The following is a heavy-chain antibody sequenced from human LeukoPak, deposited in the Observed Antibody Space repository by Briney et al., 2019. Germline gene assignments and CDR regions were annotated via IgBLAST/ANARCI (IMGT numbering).Heavy chain of an antibody. D-gene: IGHD5-24*01. V-gene: IGHV1-69*06. J-gene: IGHJ3*02. CDR1: GGTFSSYA. Sequence: GASVKVSCKASGGTFSSYAISWVRQAPGQGLEWMGGIIPIFGTANYAQKFQGRVTITADKSTSTAYMELSSLRSEDTAVYYCARDGPSPATSFLSGAFDIWGQGTMVTVSS. CDR2: IIPIFGTA. CDR3: ARDGPSPATSFLSGAFDI.